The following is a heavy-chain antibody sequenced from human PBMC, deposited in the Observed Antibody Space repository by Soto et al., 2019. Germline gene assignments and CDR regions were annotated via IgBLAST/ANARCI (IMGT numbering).Heavy chain of an antibody. CDR1: GFTFSTYG. V-gene: IGHV3-33*02. CDR3: ARWIGSLNYEY. Sequence: QVQLVESGGGVVQPGTSLRLSCAASGFTFSTYGMHWVRQAPGKGLEWVASIHNDGSNTYYADTAKGRFTVSKDNSRKTLFLQMESLRVVDTAVYLCARWIGSLNYEYWGHGTLLIVSS. CDR2: IHNDGSNT. J-gene: IGHJ4*01. D-gene: IGHD2-2*03.